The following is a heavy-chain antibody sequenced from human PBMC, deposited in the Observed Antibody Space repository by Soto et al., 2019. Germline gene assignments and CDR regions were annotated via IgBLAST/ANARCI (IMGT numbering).Heavy chain of an antibody. CDR2: IIPILGIA. CDR3: AGLVGVVPAANGHFDY. D-gene: IGHD2-2*01. V-gene: IGHV1-69*02. J-gene: IGHJ4*02. CDR1: GGTFSSYT. Sequence: QVQLVQSGAEVKKPGSSVKVSCKASGGTFSSYTISWVRQAPGQGLEWMGRIIPILGIANYAQKFQGRVTITADKSTSTAYMERSSLRAEDTAVYYCAGLVGVVPAANGHFDYWGQGTLVTVSS.